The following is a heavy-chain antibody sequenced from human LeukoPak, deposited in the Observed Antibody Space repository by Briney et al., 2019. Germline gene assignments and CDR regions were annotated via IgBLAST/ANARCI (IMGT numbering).Heavy chain of an antibody. D-gene: IGHD2-15*01. CDR1: GGSISSGGYY. CDR2: IYYSGST. CDR3: ARVKGYCSGGSCYHYYYMDV. V-gene: IGHV4-61*08. J-gene: IGHJ6*03. Sequence: KTSETLSLTCTVSGGSISSGGYYWSWIRQPPGKGLEWIGYIYYSGSTNYNPSLKSRVTISVDTSKNQFSLKLSSVTAADTAVYYCARVKGYCSGGSCYHYYYMDVWGKGTTVTVSS.